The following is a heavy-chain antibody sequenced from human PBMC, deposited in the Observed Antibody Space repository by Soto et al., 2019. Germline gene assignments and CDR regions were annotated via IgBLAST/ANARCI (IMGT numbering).Heavy chain of an antibody. Sequence: VQLVESGGGLVQPGGSLRLSCAASGLTFSSYSMHWVRQAPGKGLEWVSDITSSSSTIYYADSVKGRFTISRDNAKNSLYLQMRRLMAVNAAENDGCLGEESRYYNYGMAVGGQGTSFTVSS. CDR1: GLTFSSYS. CDR2: ITSSSSTI. CDR3: CLGEESRYYNYGMAV. J-gene: IGHJ6*02. V-gene: IGHV3-48*01.